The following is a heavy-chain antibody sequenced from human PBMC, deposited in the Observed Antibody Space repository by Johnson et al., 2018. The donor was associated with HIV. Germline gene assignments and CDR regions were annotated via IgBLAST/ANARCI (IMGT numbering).Heavy chain of an antibody. CDR3: AKVQEMDTNRRAFDI. V-gene: IGHV3-23*04. J-gene: IGHJ3*02. Sequence: VKLVESGGGLVQPGDPLRLSCAASEFTFSGYAMSWVRQAPGKGLEWVSGISGNGFSTYYADSVKGRFTISRDNAKNILYLQMKSLRAEDTALYYCAKVQEMDTNRRAFDIWGQGTMVIVSS. CDR2: ISGNGFST. D-gene: IGHD5-24*01. CDR1: EFTFSGYA.